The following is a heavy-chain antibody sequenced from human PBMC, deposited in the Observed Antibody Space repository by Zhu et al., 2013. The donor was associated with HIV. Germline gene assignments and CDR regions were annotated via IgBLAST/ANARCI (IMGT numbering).Heavy chain of an antibody. CDR3: AREDRRLMTTLDY. D-gene: IGHD4-4*01. J-gene: IGHJ4*02. Sequence: QVQLVQSGAEVKKPGSSVKVSCKGARYTFTAYYIHWVRQAPGQGLEWMGWLNPGSGGTTFAQKFQGRVSLTRDTSIDTAYMELNTLRSDDTAVYYCAREDRRLMTTLDYWGQGTLVSVSS. V-gene: IGHV1-2*02. CDR1: RYTFTAYY. CDR2: LNPGSGGT.